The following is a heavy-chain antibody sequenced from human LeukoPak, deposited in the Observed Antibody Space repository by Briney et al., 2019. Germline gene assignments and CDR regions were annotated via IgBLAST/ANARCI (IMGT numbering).Heavy chain of an antibody. V-gene: IGHV1-69*13. CDR3: ARAPIPYYYGSGSPGYYYYYYGMDV. Sequence: GASVKVSCKASGGTFSSYAISWVRQAPGQGLEWMGGIIPIFGTANYAQKSQGRVTITADESTSTAYMELSSLRSEDTAVYYCARAPIPYYYGSGSPGYYYYYYGMDVWGKGTTVTVSS. CDR2: IIPIFGTA. CDR1: GGTFSSYA. D-gene: IGHD3-10*01. J-gene: IGHJ6*04.